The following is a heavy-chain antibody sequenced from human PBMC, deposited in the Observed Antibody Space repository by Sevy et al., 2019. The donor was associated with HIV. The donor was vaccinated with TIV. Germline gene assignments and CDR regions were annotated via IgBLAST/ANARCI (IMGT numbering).Heavy chain of an antibody. CDR3: AVDVVVNDVAFDY. CDR1: GFMFSNYW. CDR2: IKQDGSEK. J-gene: IGHJ4*02. V-gene: IGHV3-7*01. D-gene: IGHD2-15*01. Sequence: GGSLRLSCAASGFMFSNYWMSWVRQAPGKGLEWVANIKQDGSEKYYVDSVKGRFSISRDNAKKSLYLQMNSLRVEDTAVYYCAVDVVVNDVAFDYWGQGTLVTVSS.